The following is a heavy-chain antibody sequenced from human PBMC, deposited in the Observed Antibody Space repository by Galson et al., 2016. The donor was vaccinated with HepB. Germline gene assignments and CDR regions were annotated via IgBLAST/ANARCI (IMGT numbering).Heavy chain of an antibody. CDR1: GFTFSTYW. J-gene: IGHJ3*02. V-gene: IGHV3-74*01. Sequence: SLRLSCAASGFTFSTYWMHWVRQAPGKGLVWVARIKNDGSSTSYADSVKGRFTISRDNAKNTLYLQMNSLRAEDTAVYYCARAQHHVLRFLEWLLWSAFDIWGQGTIVTVSS. CDR3: ARAQHHVLRFLEWLLWSAFDI. CDR2: IKNDGSST. D-gene: IGHD3-3*01.